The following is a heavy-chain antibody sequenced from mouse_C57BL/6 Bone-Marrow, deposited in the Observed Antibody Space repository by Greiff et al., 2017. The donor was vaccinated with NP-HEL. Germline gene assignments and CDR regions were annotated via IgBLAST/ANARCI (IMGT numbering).Heavy chain of an antibody. Sequence: SGAELVRPGASVTLSCKASGYTFTDYEMHWVKQTPVHGLEWIGAIDPETGGTAYNQKFKGKAILTADKSSSTAYMELRSLTSEDSAVYYCTSYYGNYDYAMDYWGQGTSVTVSS. CDR1: GYTFTDYE. J-gene: IGHJ4*01. D-gene: IGHD2-1*01. CDR2: IDPETGGT. V-gene: IGHV1-15*01. CDR3: TSYYGNYDYAMDY.